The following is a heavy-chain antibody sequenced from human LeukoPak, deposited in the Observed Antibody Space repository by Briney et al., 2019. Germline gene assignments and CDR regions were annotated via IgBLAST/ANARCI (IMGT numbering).Heavy chain of an antibody. D-gene: IGHD1-26*01. CDR2: IYYSGST. CDR1: GGSVSSGSYY. V-gene: IGHV4-61*01. J-gene: IGHJ4*02. Sequence: SETLSLTCTVSGGSVSSGSYYWSWIRQPPGKGLEWIGYIYYSGSTNYNPSLKSRVTISVDTSKNQFSLKLSSVTAADTAVYYCARASLEGATKVDYWGQGTLVTVSS. CDR3: ARASLEGATKVDY.